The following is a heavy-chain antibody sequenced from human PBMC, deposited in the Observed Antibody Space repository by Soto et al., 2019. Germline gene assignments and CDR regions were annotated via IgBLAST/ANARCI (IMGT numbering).Heavy chain of an antibody. J-gene: IGHJ4*02. CDR3: LTAPVVWTY. CDR1: GFTFSTYA. D-gene: IGHD1-1*01. Sequence: GGSLRLSCAASGFTFSTYAMHWVRQAPGKGLEWVAFMSNDGSNIYYADSVKGRFTVSRDNSKNTLYLQMNSLRVEDTAVYYCLTAPVVWTYWGQGTLVTVSS. CDR2: MSNDGSNI. V-gene: IGHV3-30*14.